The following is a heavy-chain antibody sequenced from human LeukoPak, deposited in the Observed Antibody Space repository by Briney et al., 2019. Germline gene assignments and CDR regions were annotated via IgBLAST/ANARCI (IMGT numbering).Heavy chain of an antibody. CDR1: GLTFSSYW. Sequence: GGSLRLSCAASGLTFSSYWMHWVRQAPGKGLVWVSRISNDGSSTKYADSVKGRFSISRDNSKNTLYLQMNSLRAEDTAVYYCARYCSGGTCKLGYYYYGMDVWGQGTTVTVSS. CDR3: ARYCSGGTCKLGYYYYGMDV. J-gene: IGHJ6*02. CDR2: ISNDGSST. V-gene: IGHV3-74*03. D-gene: IGHD2-15*01.